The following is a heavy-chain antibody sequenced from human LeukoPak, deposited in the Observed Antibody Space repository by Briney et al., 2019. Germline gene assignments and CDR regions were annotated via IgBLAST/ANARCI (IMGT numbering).Heavy chain of an antibody. D-gene: IGHD4-11*01. CDR2: FDPENDER. CDR3: ATEMTSVVPDY. CDR1: GHTLSELT. J-gene: IGHJ4*02. Sequence: GASVKVSCKVFGHTLSELTMHWVRQAPGKGLEWMGGFDPENDERMYAGKFRGRVTMTEDISTDTAYMELSSLRSEGTAVYFCATEMTSVVPDYWGQGTLVTVSS. V-gene: IGHV1-24*01.